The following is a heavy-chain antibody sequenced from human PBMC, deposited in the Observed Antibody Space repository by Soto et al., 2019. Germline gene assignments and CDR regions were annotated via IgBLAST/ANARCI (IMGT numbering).Heavy chain of an antibody. V-gene: IGHV3-20*04. Sequence: VQLVESGGSVVRPGGSLRLSCAASGFTFDDFGMTWVRQAPGKGLEWISNINWDGSSTGYADSVKGRFILSRDNAKKSLYLQMITLRAEDTAVYYCARERGSLTGSYFDYWGQGTLVTVSS. J-gene: IGHJ4*02. CDR1: GFTFDDFG. D-gene: IGHD3-9*01. CDR3: ARERGSLTGSYFDY. CDR2: INWDGSST.